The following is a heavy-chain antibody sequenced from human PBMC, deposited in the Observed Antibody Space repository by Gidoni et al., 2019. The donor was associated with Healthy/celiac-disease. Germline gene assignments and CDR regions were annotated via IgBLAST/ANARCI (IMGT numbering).Heavy chain of an antibody. CDR2: IKQDGSEK. Sequence: EVQLVESGGGLVQPGGSLRLSCAASGFTFSSYWMSWVRQAPGKGLEWVANIKQDGSEKYYVDSVKGRFTISRDNAKNSLYLQMNSLRAEDTAVYYCARGHYYDNWASFDYWGQGTLVTVSS. CDR3: ARGHYYDNWASFDY. D-gene: IGHD3-22*01. J-gene: IGHJ4*02. V-gene: IGHV3-7*03. CDR1: GFTFSSYW.